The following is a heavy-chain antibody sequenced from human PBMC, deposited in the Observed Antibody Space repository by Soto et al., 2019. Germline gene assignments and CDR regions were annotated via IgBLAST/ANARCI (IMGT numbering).Heavy chain of an antibody. CDR2: INPNSGGT. J-gene: IGHJ4*02. CDR1: GYTFTGYY. CDR3: AREPRNCGGDCYSFDY. D-gene: IGHD2-21*02. V-gene: IGHV1-2*04. Sequence: ASVKVSCKASGYTFTGYYMHWVLQAPGQGLEWMGWINPNSGGTNYAQKFQGWVTMTRDTSISTAYMELSRLRSDDTAVYYCAREPRNCGGDCYSFDYWGQGTLVTVSS.